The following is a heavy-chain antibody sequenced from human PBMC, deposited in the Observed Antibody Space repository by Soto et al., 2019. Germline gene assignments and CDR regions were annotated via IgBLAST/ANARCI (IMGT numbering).Heavy chain of an antibody. V-gene: IGHV5-51*01. D-gene: IGHD3-3*01. J-gene: IGHJ3*02. CDR2: IYPGDSDT. Sequence: GESLKISCKGSGYSFTSYWIGWVRQMPGKGLEWMGLIYPGDSDTRYSPSFQGRVTISSDKSISTAYLQWSSLKASDTAMYYCARAQNPRFLEWLLDAFDIWGQGTMVTVSS. CDR3: ARAQNPRFLEWLLDAFDI. CDR1: GYSFTSYW.